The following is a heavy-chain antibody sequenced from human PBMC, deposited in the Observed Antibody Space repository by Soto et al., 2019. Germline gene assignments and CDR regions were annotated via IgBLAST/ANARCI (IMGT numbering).Heavy chain of an antibody. Sequence: HPGGSLRLSCAASGFTFSSYAMSWVRQAPGKGLEWVSAISGSGGSTYYADSVKGRSTISRDNSKNTLYLQMNSLRAEDTAVYYCARDGRSSSWTDYYCYGMDVCGQGTTVTASS. D-gene: IGHD6-13*01. J-gene: IGHJ6*02. CDR3: ARDGRSSSWTDYYCYGMDV. CDR1: GFTFSSYA. CDR2: ISGSGGST. V-gene: IGHV3-23*01.